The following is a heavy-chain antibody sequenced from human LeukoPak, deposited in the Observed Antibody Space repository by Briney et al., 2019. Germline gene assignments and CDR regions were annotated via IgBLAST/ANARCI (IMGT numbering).Heavy chain of an antibody. Sequence: SGTLSLTCAVSGGSISSSNWWSWVRQPPGKGLEWIGEIYHSGSTNYNPSLKSRVTISVDKSKNQFSLKLSSVTAADTAVYYCARGATPLDIVVVPAAYFDYRGQGTLVTVSS. D-gene: IGHD2-2*01. CDR1: GGSISSSNW. CDR2: IYHSGST. V-gene: IGHV4-4*02. CDR3: ARGATPLDIVVVPAAYFDY. J-gene: IGHJ4*02.